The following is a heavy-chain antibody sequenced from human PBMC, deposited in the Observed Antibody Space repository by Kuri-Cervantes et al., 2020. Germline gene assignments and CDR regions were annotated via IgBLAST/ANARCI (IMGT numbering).Heavy chain of an antibody. CDR3: VQGKYWGSVFDY. CDR1: GGSISSSSYY. D-gene: IGHD7-27*01. Sequence: GSLRLSCTVSGGSISSSSYYWGWIRQPPGKGLEWIGSIYYSGSTYYNPSLKSRVTISVDTSKNQFSLKLSSVTAADTAVYYCVQGKYWGSVFDYWGQGTLVTVSS. CDR2: IYYSGST. V-gene: IGHV4-39*01. J-gene: IGHJ4*02.